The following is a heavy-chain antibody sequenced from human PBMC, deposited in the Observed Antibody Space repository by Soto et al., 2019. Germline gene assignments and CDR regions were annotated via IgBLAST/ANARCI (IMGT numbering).Heavy chain of an antibody. CDR2: INPNTGYT. V-gene: IGHV1-8*01. CDR3: VRGRVMITFGVVIVIDY. Sequence: GASVKVSCKASGYTFTSYDSNWVRQATGQGLEWMGWINPNTGYTDYAQKFQDRVTMTGNTSITTAYMELSSLRSEDTAVYYCVRGRVMITFGVVIVIDYWGQGSPVTVS. D-gene: IGHD3-16*02. J-gene: IGHJ4*02. CDR1: GYTFTSYD.